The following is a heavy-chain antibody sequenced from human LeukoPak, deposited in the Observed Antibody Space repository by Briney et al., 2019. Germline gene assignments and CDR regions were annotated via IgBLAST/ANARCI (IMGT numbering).Heavy chain of an antibody. V-gene: IGHV4-59*08. J-gene: IGHJ6*03. D-gene: IGHD1-26*01. CDR3: ASNSGSYYPYYYYYYMDD. Sequence: SETLSLTCTVSGGSISSYYWSWIRQPPGKGLEWIGYIYYSGSTNYNPSLKSRVTISVDTSKNQFSLKLSSVTAADTAVYYCASNSGSYYPYYYYYYMDDWGKGTTVTVSS. CDR2: IYYSGST. CDR1: GGSISSYY.